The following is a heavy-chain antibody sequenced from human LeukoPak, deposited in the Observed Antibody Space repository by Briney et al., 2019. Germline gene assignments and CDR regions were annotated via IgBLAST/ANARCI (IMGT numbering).Heavy chain of an antibody. CDR1: GGTFSSYA. V-gene: IGHV1-69*04. J-gene: IGHJ3*02. CDR3: ARVADAFDI. CDR2: IFPILGIA. Sequence: GASVKVSCKASGGTFSSYAISWVRQAPGQGLEWMGRIFPILGIANYAQKFQGRVTITADKSTSTAYMELSSLRSEDTAVYYCARVADAFDIWGQGTMVTVSS.